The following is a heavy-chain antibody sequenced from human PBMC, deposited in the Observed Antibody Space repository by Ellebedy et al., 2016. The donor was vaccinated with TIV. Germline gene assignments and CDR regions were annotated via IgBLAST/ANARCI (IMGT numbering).Heavy chain of an antibody. CDR1: GGTFSSYG. D-gene: IGHD4-23*01. CDR2: IIPILGKA. V-gene: IGHV1-69*10. CDR3: ARVGNYYGGNPSYYFDY. J-gene: IGHJ4*02. Sequence: AASVKVSCKASGGTFSSYGISWVRQAPGQGLEWMGGIIPILGKANYAQKFQGRVTITADESTSTAYMGLSSLGSEDTAVYYCARVGNYYGGNPSYYFDYWGQGTLVTVSS.